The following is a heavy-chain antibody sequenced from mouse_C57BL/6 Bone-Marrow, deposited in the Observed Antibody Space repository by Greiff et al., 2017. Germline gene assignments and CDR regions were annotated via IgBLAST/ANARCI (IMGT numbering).Heavy chain of an antibody. J-gene: IGHJ2*01. V-gene: IGHV14-4*01. CDR1: GFNIKDDY. D-gene: IGHD2-2*01. CDR2: IDPENGYT. Sequence: EVQLQQSGAELVRPGASVKLSCTASGFNIKDDYMHWVKQRPEQGLEWIGWIDPENGYTEYASKFQGKATITADTASNTAYLQLSSLTSEDTAFYYCTVFSYGYDLYYFDYWGQGTTLTVSS. CDR3: TVFSYGYDLYYFDY.